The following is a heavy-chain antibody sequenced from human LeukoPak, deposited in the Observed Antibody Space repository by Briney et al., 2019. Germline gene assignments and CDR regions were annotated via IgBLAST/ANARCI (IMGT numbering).Heavy chain of an antibody. CDR1: GYTFTGYY. V-gene: IGHV1-46*01. CDR2: INPSGGST. J-gene: IGHJ5*02. D-gene: IGHD3-10*02. Sequence: ASVKVSCKASGYTFTGYYMHWVRQAPGQGLEWMGIINPSGGSTSYAQKFQGRVTMTRDTSTSTVYMELSSLRSEDTAVYYCARDLLGFGYYVGGATNWFDPWGQGTLVTVSS. CDR3: ARDLLGFGYYVGGATNWFDP.